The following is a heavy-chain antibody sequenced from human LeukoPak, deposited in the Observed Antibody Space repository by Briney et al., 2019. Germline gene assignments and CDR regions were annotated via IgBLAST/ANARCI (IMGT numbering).Heavy chain of an antibody. CDR3: ARGKGYCSGGSCYLNWFDP. CDR1: GGTFSSYA. D-gene: IGHD2-15*01. V-gene: IGHV1-69*05. CDR2: IIPIFGTA. J-gene: IGHJ5*02. Sequence: ASVKVSCKASGGTFSSYAISWVRQAPGQGLEWMGGIIPIFGTANYAQKFQGRVTITTDESTSTAYMELSSLRSEDTAVYYCARGKGYCSGGSCYLNWFDPWGQGTLVTVSS.